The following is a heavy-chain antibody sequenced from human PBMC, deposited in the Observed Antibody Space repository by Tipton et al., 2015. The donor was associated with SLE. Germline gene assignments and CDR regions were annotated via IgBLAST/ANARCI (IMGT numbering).Heavy chain of an antibody. D-gene: IGHD2/OR15-2a*01. V-gene: IGHV3-53*01. J-gene: IGHJ4*02. CDR1: GFTISSNY. CDR2: IYSGGDT. Sequence: SLRLSCAASGFTISSNYMSWVRQAPGRGLEWVSVIYSGGDTYFADSVKGRFTISRDNSKNTLYMQMNSLRAEDTAVYYCATLRIWRWGQGTLVTVSS. CDR3: ATLRIWR.